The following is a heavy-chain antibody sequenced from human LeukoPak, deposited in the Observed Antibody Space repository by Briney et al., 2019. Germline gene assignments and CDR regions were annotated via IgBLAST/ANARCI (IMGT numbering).Heavy chain of an antibody. CDR3: VRDPSIAARPLDY. D-gene: IGHD6-6*01. CDR2: INPNSGGT. V-gene: IGHV1-2*02. J-gene: IGHJ4*02. CDR1: GYTFTGYY. Sequence: ASVKVSCKASGYTFTGYYMHWVRQAPGQGLEWMGWINPNSGGTNYAQKFQGRVTMTRDTSISTAYMELSRLRSDDTAVYYCVRDPSIAARPLDYWGQGTLVTVSS.